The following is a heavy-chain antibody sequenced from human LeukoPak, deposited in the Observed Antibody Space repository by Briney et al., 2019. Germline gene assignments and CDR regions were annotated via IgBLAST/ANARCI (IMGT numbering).Heavy chain of an antibody. D-gene: IGHD6-19*01. CDR3: ARGLYSSGWYEYYGMDV. CDR2: ISSSSSYI. J-gene: IGHJ6*02. V-gene: IGHV3-21*01. Sequence: SGGSLRLSCAASGFTFSSYSMNWVRQAPGKGLEWVSSISSSSSYIYYADSVKGRFTISRDNAKNSLYLQMNSLRAEDTAVYYCARGLYSSGWYEYYGMDVWGQGTTVTVSS. CDR1: GFTFSSYS.